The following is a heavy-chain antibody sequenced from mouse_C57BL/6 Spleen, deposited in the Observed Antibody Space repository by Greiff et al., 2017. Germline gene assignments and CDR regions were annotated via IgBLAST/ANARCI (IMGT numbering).Heavy chain of an antibody. J-gene: IGHJ4*01. Sequence: EVNLVESGGGLVQPGESLKLSCESNEYEFPSHDMSWVRKTPEKRLELVAAINSDGGSTNYPEPMERRFIISRNNTKKTLYLQMSSLRSEDTAVYYCARHDGYGAMDYWGQGTSVTVSS. D-gene: IGHD2-3*01. CDR2: INSDGGST. V-gene: IGHV5-2*01. CDR1: EYEFPSHD. CDR3: ARHDGYGAMDY.